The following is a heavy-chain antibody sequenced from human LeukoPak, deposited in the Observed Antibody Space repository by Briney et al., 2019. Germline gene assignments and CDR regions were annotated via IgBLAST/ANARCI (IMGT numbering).Heavy chain of an antibody. CDR3: ARAPSQTDWFDP. CDR1: GYTFTSYY. Sequence: ASVKVSCKASGYTFTSYYMHWVRQAPGQGLEWMGIINPSGGSTSYAQKFQGRVTMTRDMSTSTVYMELSSLRSEDTAVYYCARAPSQTDWFDPWGQGTLVTVSS. CDR2: INPSGGST. J-gene: IGHJ5*02. V-gene: IGHV1-46*01.